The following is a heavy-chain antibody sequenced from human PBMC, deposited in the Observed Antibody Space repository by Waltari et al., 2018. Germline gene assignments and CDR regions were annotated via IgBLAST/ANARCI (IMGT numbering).Heavy chain of an antibody. D-gene: IGHD3-10*01. J-gene: IGHJ4*02. CDR1: GYNFSNYW. V-gene: IGHV5-51*01. Sequence: EVQLVQSGAEVRKPGDSLRISCQASGYNFSNYWIGWVRPMPGRALEWMGIIYPGDSDTKYSPSFQGQVTISADKSISTAYLQWSGLKASDTAMYYCATFVQESRDFDYWGQGTLVTVSS. CDR3: ATFVQESRDFDY. CDR2: IYPGDSDT.